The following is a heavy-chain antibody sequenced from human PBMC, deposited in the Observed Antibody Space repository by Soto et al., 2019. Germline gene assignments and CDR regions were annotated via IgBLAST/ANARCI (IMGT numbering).Heavy chain of an antibody. CDR2: ISKGSTFS. Sequence: GGSLRLSCAASGFTFSDFHMSWIRQAPGKGLEWVAYISKGSTFSIYADSVKGRFTISRDDAQNSVYLQMNSLRAEDTAIYYCAREGPMLRGVVPEDYWGQGTLVTVSS. J-gene: IGHJ4*02. D-gene: IGHD3-10*01. CDR3: AREGPMLRGVVPEDY. CDR1: GFTFSDFH. V-gene: IGHV3-11*05.